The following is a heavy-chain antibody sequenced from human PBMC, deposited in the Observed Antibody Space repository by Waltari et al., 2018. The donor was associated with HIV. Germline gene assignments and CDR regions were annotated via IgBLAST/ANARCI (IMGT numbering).Heavy chain of an antibody. D-gene: IGHD3-22*01. Sequence: EVQLVESGGDLVQPGRSLSLSCAASGFTFDDYALHWVRQAPGSGLEWVSGINWNSDNIGYADSVKGRFTISRDHAKNSLYLQMNSLRPEDTALYYCAKAYDSSGFQYYFDYWGQGTLVTVSS. CDR2: INWNSDNI. V-gene: IGHV3-9*01. J-gene: IGHJ4*02. CDR1: GFTFDDYA. CDR3: AKAYDSSGFQYYFDY.